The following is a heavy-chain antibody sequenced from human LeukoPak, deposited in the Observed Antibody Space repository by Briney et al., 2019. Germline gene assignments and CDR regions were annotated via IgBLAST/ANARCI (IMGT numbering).Heavy chain of an antibody. Sequence: GGSLRLSCAASGFTFSSYAMSWVRQAPGKGLEWASGISASGGTIYYADSVKGRFTISRDNSKNSLFLQMNSLRAEDTAVYYCAKQGRSWYYSYMDVWGKGTTVTVSS. J-gene: IGHJ6*03. CDR3: AKQGRSWYYSYMDV. CDR2: ISASGGTI. V-gene: IGHV3-23*01. CDR1: GFTFSSYA. D-gene: IGHD6-13*01.